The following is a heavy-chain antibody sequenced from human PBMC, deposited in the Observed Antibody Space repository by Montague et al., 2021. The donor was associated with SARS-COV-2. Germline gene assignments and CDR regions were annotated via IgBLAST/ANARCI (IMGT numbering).Heavy chain of an antibody. CDR3: ARDPWRITIFGVVTRYGMDV. D-gene: IGHD3-3*01. Sequence: SETLSLTCIVSGGSVSSGSYYWSWIRQPPGKGLEWIGYIYYSGXTXYXXXXKXRVTISVDTSKNQFSLKLRSVTAADTAAYYCARDPWRITIFGVVTRYGMDVWGQGTTVTVSS. V-gene: IGHV4-61*01. CDR1: GGSVSSGSYY. CDR2: IYYSGXT. J-gene: IGHJ6*02.